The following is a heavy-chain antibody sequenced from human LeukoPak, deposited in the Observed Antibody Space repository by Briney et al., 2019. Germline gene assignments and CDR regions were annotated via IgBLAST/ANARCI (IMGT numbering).Heavy chain of an antibody. D-gene: IGHD1-26*01. V-gene: IGHV3-7*01. CDR3: ARLYSGSFLYYFYYYMDV. Sequence: GGSLRLSCAASGFTFSRYWMSWVRQAPGKGLEWVANIKQDRSEKYYVDSVKGRFTISRDNAKNSLYLQMNSLRAEDTAVYYCARLYSGSFLYYFYYYMDVWGKGTTVTNSS. J-gene: IGHJ6*03. CDR1: GFTFSRYW. CDR2: IKQDRSEK.